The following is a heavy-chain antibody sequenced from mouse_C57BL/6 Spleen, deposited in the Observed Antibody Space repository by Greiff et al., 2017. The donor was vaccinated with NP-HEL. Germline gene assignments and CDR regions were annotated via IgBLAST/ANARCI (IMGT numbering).Heavy chain of an antibody. Sequence: QVQLKQPGAELVRPGSSVKLSCKASGYTFTSYWMHWVKQRPIQGLEWIGNIDPSDSETHYNQKFKDKATLTVDKSSSTAYMQLSSLTSEDSAVYYCARNYGRGYYAMDYWGQGTSVTVSS. CDR2: IDPSDSET. V-gene: IGHV1-52*01. D-gene: IGHD1-1*01. J-gene: IGHJ4*01. CDR3: ARNYGRGYYAMDY. CDR1: GYTFTSYW.